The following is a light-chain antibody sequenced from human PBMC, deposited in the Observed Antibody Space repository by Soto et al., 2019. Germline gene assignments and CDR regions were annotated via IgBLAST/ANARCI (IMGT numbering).Light chain of an antibody. CDR1: QSVSSH. J-gene: IGKJ4*01. V-gene: IGKV3-11*01. CDR2: DAS. CDR3: QQRSNWPLT. Sequence: EIVLTQSPATLSLPPGEKANLYCRASQSVSSHLAWYQQKPGQAPRLLIYDASNRATGIPARFSGSGSGTDFTLTFSSLEPEDFAVYYCQQRSNWPLTFGGGTKVDIK.